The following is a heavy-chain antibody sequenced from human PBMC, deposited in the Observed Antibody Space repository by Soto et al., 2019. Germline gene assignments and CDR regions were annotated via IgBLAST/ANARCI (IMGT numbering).Heavy chain of an antibody. CDR1: GYSFTSYG. CDR2: ISANSGNT. D-gene: IGHD6-25*01. Sequence: QVQLVQSGPEVKKPGASEKVSCKASGYSFTSYGVSWVRQAPGQGLGWMGWISANSGNTDYAQKFRGRVTMTTETSTSTAYMDLRSLISDDTAVYYCVRDPQRNDYWGQGTLVTVSS. CDR3: VRDPQRNDY. V-gene: IGHV1-18*04. J-gene: IGHJ4*02.